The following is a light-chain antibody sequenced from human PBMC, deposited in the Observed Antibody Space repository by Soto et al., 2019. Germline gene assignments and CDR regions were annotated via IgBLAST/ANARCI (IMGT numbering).Light chain of an antibody. CDR3: QSYDTGLGGYV. Sequence: QSVLTQPPSVSGAPGQRVTISCTGGSSNIGAGYDVQWYQQLPGTAPRLLIYGNNNRPSGVPERFSGSNSGTSASLAISGLQADAELDYYCQSYDTGLGGYVFGTGTKVTVL. CDR2: GNN. CDR1: SSNIGAGYD. V-gene: IGLV1-40*01. J-gene: IGLJ1*01.